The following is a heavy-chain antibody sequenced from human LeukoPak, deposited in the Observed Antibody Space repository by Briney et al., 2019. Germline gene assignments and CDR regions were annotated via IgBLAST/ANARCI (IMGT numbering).Heavy chain of an antibody. V-gene: IGHV4-30-2*01. D-gene: IGHD3-10*01. J-gene: IGHJ3*02. CDR2: IYHSGST. CDR1: GGSISSDGYS. Sequence: PSETLSLTCAVSGGSISSDGYSWRWIRQPPGKGLEWIGCIYHSGSTYYNPSLKSRVTILVDRSKNQFSLKMSSVTAADTAVYFCARDGSGSYLPFDIWGQGTMVTVSS. CDR3: ARDGSGSYLPFDI.